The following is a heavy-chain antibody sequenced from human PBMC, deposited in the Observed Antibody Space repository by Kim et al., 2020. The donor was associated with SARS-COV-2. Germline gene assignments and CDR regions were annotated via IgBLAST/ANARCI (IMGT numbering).Heavy chain of an antibody. D-gene: IGHD6-13*01. CDR2: INHSGST. V-gene: IGHV4-34*01. CDR1: GGSFSGYY. CDR3: ARQQYWQQLLLVNWFDP. Sequence: SETLSLTCAVYGGSFSGYYWSWIRQPPGKGLEWIVEINHSGSTNYNPSLKSRVTVSIDTSKNQFTLKLSSGTAADTAADYCARQQYWQQLLLVNWFDPWGQGTLVTVSS. J-gene: IGHJ5*02.